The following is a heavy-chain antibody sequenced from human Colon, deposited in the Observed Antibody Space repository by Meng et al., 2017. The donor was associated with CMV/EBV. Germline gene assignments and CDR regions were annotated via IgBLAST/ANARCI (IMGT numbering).Heavy chain of an antibody. V-gene: IGHV3-7*01. CDR2: KNQDGSEK. CDR1: GFTFSSYW. CDR3: ARGGATQVRTYGMDV. J-gene: IGHJ6*02. D-gene: IGHD5-24*01. Sequence: GGSLRLSCAASGFTFSSYWMTWVRQAPGKGLEWVANKNQDGSEKYFVDSVKGRITISRDNAEGSLFLQMSSLRAEDTGVYFCARGGATQVRTYGMDVWGPGTTVTVSS.